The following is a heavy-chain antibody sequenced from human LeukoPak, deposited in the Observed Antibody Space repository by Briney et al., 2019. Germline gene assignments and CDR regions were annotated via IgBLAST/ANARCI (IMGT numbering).Heavy chain of an antibody. Sequence: GASVKVSCKASGGTFSSYAISWVRQAPGQGLEWMGGIIPIFGTANYAQKFQGRVTITTDESTSTAYMELSSLRSEDTAVYYCARDRYYDFWSGSPHPGAFDIWGQGTMVTVSS. J-gene: IGHJ3*02. CDR1: GGTFSSYA. D-gene: IGHD3-3*01. V-gene: IGHV1-69*05. CDR3: ARDRYYDFWSGSPHPGAFDI. CDR2: IIPIFGTA.